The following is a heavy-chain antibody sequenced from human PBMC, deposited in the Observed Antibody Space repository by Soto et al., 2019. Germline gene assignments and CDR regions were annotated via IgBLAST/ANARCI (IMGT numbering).Heavy chain of an antibody. Sequence: PSETLSLTSTVPGSSISISSYYWGWSRQPPGNGLEWIGSIFYSGSTYYNPSLKSRVTISADTSMNEFSLRLSSVTAADTAVYYCARLNGYCVSTGCHGYYGMDVWGQGTTVTVS. CDR2: IFYSGST. V-gene: IGHV4-39*01. D-gene: IGHD2-2*03. CDR3: ARLNGYCVSTGCHGYYGMDV. CDR1: GSSISISSYY. J-gene: IGHJ6*02.